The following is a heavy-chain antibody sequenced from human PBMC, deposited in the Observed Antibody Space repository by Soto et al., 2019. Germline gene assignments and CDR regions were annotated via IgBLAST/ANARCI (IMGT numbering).Heavy chain of an antibody. V-gene: IGHV3-23*01. CDR1: AFTFSNYA. J-gene: IGHJ2*01. CDR3: ARGRYGGNSYWYFDL. D-gene: IGHD4-17*01. Sequence: RGGSLRLSCAASAFTFSNYAMSWVRQAPGKGLEWVSVISGSGGSTYYADSVKGRFTISRDNSKNTLYLQMNSLRAEDTAIYYCARGRYGGNSYWYFDLWGRGTLVTVSS. CDR2: ISGSGGST.